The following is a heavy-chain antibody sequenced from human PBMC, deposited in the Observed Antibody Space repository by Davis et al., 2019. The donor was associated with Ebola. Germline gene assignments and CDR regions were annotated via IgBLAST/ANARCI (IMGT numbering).Heavy chain of an antibody. D-gene: IGHD6-6*01. V-gene: IGHV4-4*02. CDR1: GASLSSNNW. J-gene: IGHJ4*02. CDR2: IYQTATT. CDR3: ARLEMLAGRYVIDS. Sequence: SETLSLTCPVSGASLSSNNWWAWVRQSPGKGLEWLGEIYQTATTNNNPSLIGRVTMSVDTSKNQFSLKLSSVTAADTAVYYCARLEMLAGRYVIDSWGQGTLVTVSS.